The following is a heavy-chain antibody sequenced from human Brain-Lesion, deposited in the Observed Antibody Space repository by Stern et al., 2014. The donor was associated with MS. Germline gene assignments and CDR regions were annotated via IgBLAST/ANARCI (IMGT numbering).Heavy chain of an antibody. J-gene: IGHJ4*02. V-gene: IGHV3-30*18. Sequence: VQLVESGGGVVQPGRSLRLSCAASGFTFTNYGMHWVRQAPGKGLEWVAVISYDGSDKYYADSVKGRFTNSRDNSKNTLYLQMNSLRGEDTAMYYWANSLGTYSRCGGDCYSRADYWGQGTLVTVFS. D-gene: IGHD2-21*02. CDR1: GFTFTNYG. CDR2: ISYDGSDK. CDR3: ANSLGTYSRCGGDCYSRADY.